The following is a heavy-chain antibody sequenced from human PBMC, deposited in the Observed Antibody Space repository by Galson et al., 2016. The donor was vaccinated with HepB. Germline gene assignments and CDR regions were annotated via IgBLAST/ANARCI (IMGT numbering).Heavy chain of an antibody. Sequence: SLRLSCAASGSTFSINSMSWVRQAPGKGLEWIAAIASSSSYIYYRDSVKGRFTISRDNAKNSLYLQMDSLRAEDTAVYYCATGGWMAASHFWGRGTLVTVSS. D-gene: IGHD5-24*01. J-gene: IGHJ4*02. V-gene: IGHV3-21*01. CDR3: ATGGWMAASHF. CDR1: GSTFSINS. CDR2: IASSSSYI.